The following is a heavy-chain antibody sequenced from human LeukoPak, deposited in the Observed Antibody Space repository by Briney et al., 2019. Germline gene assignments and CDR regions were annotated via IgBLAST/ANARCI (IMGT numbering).Heavy chain of an antibody. V-gene: IGHV4-34*01. CDR3: ARRWVGLWIDSSVAETHFDY. D-gene: IGHD6-25*01. J-gene: IGHJ4*02. CDR2: INHSGST. CDR1: GGSFSGYY. Sequence: PSETLSLTCAVYGGSFSGYYWSWIRQPPGMGLEWIGEINHSGSTNYNPSLKSRVTISVDTSKNQFSLKLSSVTAADTAVYYCARRWVGLWIDSSVAETHFDYWGQGTLVTVSS.